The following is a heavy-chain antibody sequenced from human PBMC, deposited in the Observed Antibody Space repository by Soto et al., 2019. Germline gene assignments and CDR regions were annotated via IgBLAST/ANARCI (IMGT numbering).Heavy chain of an antibody. D-gene: IGHD5-12*01. J-gene: IGHJ2*01. CDR2: IKQDGNEE. V-gene: IGHV3-7*01. Sequence: EAQLVESGGGLVQPGGSLRLYCAASGFTFSSYWMSWVRQAPGKGLEWVANIKQDGNEESYVDSVKGRFTISRDNTKNSLFLQMNSLRAEDTAVYYCASWGFIVATNWYSDLGGRGTLVIVSS. CDR3: ASWGFIVATNWYSDL. CDR1: GFTFSSYW.